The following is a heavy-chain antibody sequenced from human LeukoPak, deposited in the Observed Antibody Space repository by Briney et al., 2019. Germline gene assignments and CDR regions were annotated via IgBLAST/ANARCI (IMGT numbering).Heavy chain of an antibody. V-gene: IGHV3-23*01. Sequence: PGGSLRLSCAASGFTFSSYAMSWVRQAPGKGLEGVSAISGSGGSTYYADSVKGRFTISRDNSKNTLYLQMNSLRAEDTAVYYCAKAIAAAGTFDYWGQGTLVTVSS. CDR3: AKAIAAAGTFDY. CDR2: ISGSGGST. CDR1: GFTFSSYA. J-gene: IGHJ4*02. D-gene: IGHD6-13*01.